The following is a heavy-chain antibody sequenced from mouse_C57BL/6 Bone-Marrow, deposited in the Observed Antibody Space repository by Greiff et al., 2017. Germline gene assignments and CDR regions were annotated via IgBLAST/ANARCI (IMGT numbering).Heavy chain of an antibody. Sequence: EVKLQQSGPELVKPGASVKISCKASGYSFTGYYMNWVKQSPEKSLEWIGETNPSTGGTTYNQKFKAKATLTVDKSSSTAYMQLKSLTSEDSAVYYCARHPRWLLRGEAMDYWGQGTSVTVSS. CDR1: GYSFTGYY. J-gene: IGHJ4*01. V-gene: IGHV1-42*01. CDR3: ARHPRWLLRGEAMDY. D-gene: IGHD2-3*01. CDR2: TNPSTGGT.